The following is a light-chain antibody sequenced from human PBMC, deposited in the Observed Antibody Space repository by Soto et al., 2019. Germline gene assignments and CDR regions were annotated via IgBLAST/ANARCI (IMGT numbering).Light chain of an antibody. Sequence: IVMTQSPATLSVSPGERVTLSCRASQSVSSYLAWYRQKPGQAPRLLIYDASTRATGIPVRFSGSGSGTEFTLTISSLQPDDFAVYYCQQYGSSRITFGQGTRLEIK. CDR2: DAS. J-gene: IGKJ5*01. CDR3: QQYGSSRIT. CDR1: QSVSSY. V-gene: IGKV3-15*01.